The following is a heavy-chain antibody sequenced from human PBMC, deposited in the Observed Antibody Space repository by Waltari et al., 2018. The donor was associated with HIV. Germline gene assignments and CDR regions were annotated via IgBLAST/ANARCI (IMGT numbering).Heavy chain of an antibody. J-gene: IGHJ4*02. Sequence: QVQVVESGGGVVQPGRSLRLSFAAPGFRFNDHGMHWVRQTPGKGLEWVALMSDDGSKRFYAESVRGRFVVSRDNSKKIFYLQMNSLRPDDTAVYFCARDSSRVLWFGESLPTWGQGTLVSVSP. CDR3: ARDSSRVLWFGESLPT. CDR2: MSDDGSKR. CDR1: GFRFNDHG. V-gene: IGHV3-30*03. D-gene: IGHD3-10*01.